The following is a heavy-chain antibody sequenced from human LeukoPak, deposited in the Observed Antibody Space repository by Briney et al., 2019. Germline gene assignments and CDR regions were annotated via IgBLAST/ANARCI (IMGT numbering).Heavy chain of an antibody. D-gene: IGHD4-17*01. V-gene: IGHV3-53*01. CDR2: IYSGGST. CDR3: ARADYGDYDRDPYYFDY. Sequence: GGSLRLSCAASGFNVSSNYMSWVRQAPGKGLEWVSVIYSGGSTYYADSVKGRFTISRDNSKNTLYLQMNSLRAEDTAVYYCARADYGDYDRDPYYFDYWGQGTLVTVSS. J-gene: IGHJ4*02. CDR1: GFNVSSNY.